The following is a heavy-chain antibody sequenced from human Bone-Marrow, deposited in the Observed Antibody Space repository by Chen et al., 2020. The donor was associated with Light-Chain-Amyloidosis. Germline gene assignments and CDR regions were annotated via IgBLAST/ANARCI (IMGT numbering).Heavy chain of an antibody. CDR1: GGSFSAYY. Sequence: QVQLQQWGAGLLKPSETLSLTCAVYGGSFSAYYWSWVRQPPGKGLEGIGEVTHTGSTSYNPSVESRVTMSLDISKNQFSLKLTSVTAADTAVYYCARGRGGGWGSYYDWGQGTLVTVSS. V-gene: IGHV4-34*01. CDR3: ARGRGGGWGSYYD. J-gene: IGHJ4*02. D-gene: IGHD1-26*01. CDR2: VTHTGST.